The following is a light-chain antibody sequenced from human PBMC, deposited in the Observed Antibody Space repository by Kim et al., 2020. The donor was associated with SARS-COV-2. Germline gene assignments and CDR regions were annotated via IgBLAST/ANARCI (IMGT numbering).Light chain of an antibody. J-gene: IGLJ2*01. CDR1: SSNIGGNT. CDR3: AAWDDSLKGVV. V-gene: IGLV1-44*01. Sequence: GHGVTISCTVSSSNIGGNTVTWYQQLPGTAPKVLIYRNDERPSGVPDRFSGSKSGTSASLAISGLQSEDEADYHCAAWDDSLKGVVFGGGTQLTVL. CDR2: RND.